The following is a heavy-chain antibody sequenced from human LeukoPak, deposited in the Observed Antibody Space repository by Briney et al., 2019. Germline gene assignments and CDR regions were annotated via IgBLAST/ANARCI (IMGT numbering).Heavy chain of an antibody. CDR3: ARPGGRGYSYGYSAFDI. CDR2: INPNSGGT. D-gene: IGHD5-18*01. Sequence: ASVKVSCKASGYTFTGYYMHWVRQAPGQGLEWMGWINPNSGGTNYAQKFQGRVTMTRDTSISTAYMELSRLRSDDTAVYYCARPGGRGYSYGYSAFDIWGQGTMVTVSS. CDR1: GYTFTGYY. J-gene: IGHJ3*02. V-gene: IGHV1-2*02.